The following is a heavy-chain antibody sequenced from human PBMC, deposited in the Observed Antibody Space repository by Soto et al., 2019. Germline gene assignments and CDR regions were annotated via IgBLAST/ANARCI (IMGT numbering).Heavy chain of an antibody. CDR2: IWYDGSNK. V-gene: IGHV3-33*01. CDR1: GFTFSSYG. CDR3: ARDRDQCSSTSCYDYYYYYYGMDV. J-gene: IGHJ6*02. D-gene: IGHD2-2*01. Sequence: GGSLRLSCAASGFTFSSYGMHWVRQAPGKGLEWVAVIWYDGSNKYYADSVKGRFTISRDNSKNTLYLQMNSLRAEDKAVYYCARDRDQCSSTSCYDYYYYYYGMDVWGQGTTVTVSS.